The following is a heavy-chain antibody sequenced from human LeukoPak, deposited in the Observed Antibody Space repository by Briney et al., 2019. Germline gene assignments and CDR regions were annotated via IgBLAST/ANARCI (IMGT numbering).Heavy chain of an antibody. Sequence: HPGGSLRLSCAASGFTFSSYWMHWVRQAPGKGPVWVSRVDGGGSSTSYADSVKGRFSISRDNAKSTLYLQMNSLIVEDTAVYYCARGPGSSGGAYVGDYWGHGTLVTVSS. V-gene: IGHV3-74*01. CDR2: VDGGGSST. J-gene: IGHJ4*01. CDR3: ARGPGSSGGAYVGDY. D-gene: IGHD6-19*01. CDR1: GFTFSSYW.